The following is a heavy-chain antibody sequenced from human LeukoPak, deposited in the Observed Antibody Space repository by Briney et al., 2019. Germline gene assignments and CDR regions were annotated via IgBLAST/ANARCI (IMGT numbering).Heavy chain of an antibody. CDR1: GYTFTSYD. J-gene: IGHJ4*02. Sequence: VAAVKVSCMASGYTFTSYDINWVRQATGQGLEWMGWMNPNSGNTGYAQKFQGRATLTRNTSISTHYMEMSSLRSEDTAVYYCARGRGYCSSTSCYYFDYWGQGTLVTVSS. CDR3: ARGRGYCSSTSCYYFDY. D-gene: IGHD2-2*01. V-gene: IGHV1-8*01. CDR2: MNPNSGNT.